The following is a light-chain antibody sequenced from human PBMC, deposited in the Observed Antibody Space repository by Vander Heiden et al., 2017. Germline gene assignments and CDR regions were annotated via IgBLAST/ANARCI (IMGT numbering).Light chain of an antibody. J-gene: IGLJ1*01. V-gene: IGLV2-14*01. CDR1: SCDAVDCNS. CDR2: DVS. Sequence: QSALTQPASVSGSPGQSITISCTGISCDAVDCNSVSWYQQHPGKAPKLMIYDVSNRPSGVSNRFSGAKSGNTASLTISGLQAEDEADYYCASYISSRTLDVFGTGTKVTVL. CDR3: ASYISSRTLDV.